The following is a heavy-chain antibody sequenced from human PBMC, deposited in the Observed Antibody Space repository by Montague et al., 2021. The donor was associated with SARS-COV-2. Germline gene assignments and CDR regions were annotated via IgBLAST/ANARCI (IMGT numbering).Heavy chain of an antibody. CDR1: GFSLSTPNVG. D-gene: IGHD3-9*01. Sequence: PVLVKPTQTLTLTCTFSGFSLSTPNVGVAWIRQPPGKALEWLAVIYSNGDKRYSPSLQRRLTITKDTSRNQVVLSLTNVDPLDTAAYYCAHLIRYYDIFTGIPFDDWGQGTQVTVSS. J-gene: IGHJ4*02. V-gene: IGHV2-5*01. CDR3: AHLIRYYDIFTGIPFDD. CDR2: IYSNGDK.